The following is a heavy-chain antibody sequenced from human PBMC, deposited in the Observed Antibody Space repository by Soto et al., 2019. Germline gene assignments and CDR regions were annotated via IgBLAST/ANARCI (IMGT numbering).Heavy chain of an antibody. CDR3: ASFDGTLVRGGRSSPYEMDV. J-gene: IGHJ6*02. CDR2: IIPTFGTG. D-gene: IGHD3-10*01. Sequence: QVLLVQSGPEVKKPGSSVKVSCKASGDTFNNYAINWVRQAPGKGLEWMGGIIPTFGTGNHAQKFQGRVTITADVSTTTAYMELNSLRSEDTAIYYCASFDGTLVRGGRSSPYEMDVWGQGTTVIVSS. V-gene: IGHV1-69*01. CDR1: GDTFNNYA.